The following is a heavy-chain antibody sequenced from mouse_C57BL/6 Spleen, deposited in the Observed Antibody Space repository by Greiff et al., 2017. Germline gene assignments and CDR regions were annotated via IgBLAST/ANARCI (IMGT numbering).Heavy chain of an antibody. V-gene: IGHV1-69*01. CDR3: ARSPYGSSLYYYAMDY. CDR1: GYTFTSYW. CDR2: IDPSDSYT. Sequence: QVQLKQSGAELVMPGASVKLSCKASGYTFTSYWMHWVKQRPGQGLEWIGEIDPSDSYTNYNQKFKGKSTLTVDKSSSTAYMQLSSLTSEDSAVYYCARSPYGSSLYYYAMDYWGQGTSVTVSS. J-gene: IGHJ4*01. D-gene: IGHD1-1*01.